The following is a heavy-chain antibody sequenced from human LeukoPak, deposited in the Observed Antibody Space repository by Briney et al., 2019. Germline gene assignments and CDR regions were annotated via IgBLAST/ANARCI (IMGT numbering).Heavy chain of an antibody. Sequence: GGSLRLSCAASGFTFDDYAMHWVRQAPGKGLEWVSGISWNSGSIGYADSVKGRFTISRDNAKNSLYLQMNSLRAEDTALYYCAKVLRKQWLDPFDYWGQGTLVTVSS. CDR3: AKVLRKQWLDPFDY. D-gene: IGHD6-19*01. J-gene: IGHJ4*02. CDR2: ISWNSGSI. V-gene: IGHV3-9*01. CDR1: GFTFDDYA.